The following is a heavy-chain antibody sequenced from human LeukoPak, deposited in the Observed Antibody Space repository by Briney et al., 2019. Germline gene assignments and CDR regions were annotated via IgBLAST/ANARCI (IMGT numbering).Heavy chain of an antibody. V-gene: IGHV3-20*04. CDR2: INWNGGST. D-gene: IGHD2-2*01. CDR1: GFTFDDYG. Sequence: GGSLRLSCSGSGFTFDDYGMSWVRQAPGKGLEWVSGINWNGGSTGYADSVKGRFTISRDNAKNSLYLQMNSLRAEDTALYYCARGYCRSTSCYFDYWGQGTLVTVSS. J-gene: IGHJ4*02. CDR3: ARGYCRSTSCYFDY.